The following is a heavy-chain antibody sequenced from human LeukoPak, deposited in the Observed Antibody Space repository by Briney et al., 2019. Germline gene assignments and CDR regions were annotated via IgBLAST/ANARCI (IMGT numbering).Heavy chain of an antibody. D-gene: IGHD1-26*01. J-gene: IGHJ4*02. Sequence: GGSLRLSCAASGFTLSSYWMHWVRQAPGKGLVWVSRIKSDGSTIYADSVEGRFSISRDKAKNTLYLQTNSLRAEDTAVYYCAREMSGSYDYWGQGTLVTVSS. CDR3: AREMSGSYDY. V-gene: IGHV3-74*01. CDR1: GFTLSSYW. CDR2: IKSDGST.